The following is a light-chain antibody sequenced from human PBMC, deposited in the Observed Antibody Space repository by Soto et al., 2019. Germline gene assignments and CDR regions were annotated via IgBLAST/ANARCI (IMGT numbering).Light chain of an antibody. Sequence: DSQRTQSPSSLSASLGDRFTITCRASQTIRSDLNWYQQKPGKAPKLLIYAAASLQSGVPSRFSGSGSGTDFTLTISSLQPEDFATYYCQQSYSSPHTFGHGTRLEIK. CDR2: AAA. V-gene: IGKV1-39*01. CDR3: QQSYSSPHT. CDR1: QTIRSD. J-gene: IGKJ5*01.